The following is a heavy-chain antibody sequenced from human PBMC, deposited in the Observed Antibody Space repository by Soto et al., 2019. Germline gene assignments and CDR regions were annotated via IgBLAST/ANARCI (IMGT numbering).Heavy chain of an antibody. J-gene: IGHJ6*02. D-gene: IGHD2-15*01. Sequence: PGGSLRLSCAASGFTFTTYAMHWVRQAPGKGLEWVALIWYDGSNKYYADSVKGRFTISRDNSKNTLYLQMNSLRAEDTAVYYCASEYCSGGSCYYYGMDVWGQGTTVTVSS. V-gene: IGHV3-33*08. CDR2: IWYDGSNK. CDR3: ASEYCSGGSCYYYGMDV. CDR1: GFTFTTYA.